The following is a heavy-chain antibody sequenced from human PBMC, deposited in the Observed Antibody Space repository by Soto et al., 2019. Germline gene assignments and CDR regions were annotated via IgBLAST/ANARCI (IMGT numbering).Heavy chain of an antibody. J-gene: IGHJ4*02. CDR2: ISGSGGST. CDR1: GFTFSSYA. CDR3: AKDANLWGLDIVVVPAASPGGYYFDY. V-gene: IGHV3-23*01. Sequence: GGSLRLSCAASGFTFSSYAMSWVRQAPGKGLEWVSAISGSGGSTYYADSVKGRFTISRDNSKNTLYLQMNSLRAEDTAVYYCAKDANLWGLDIVVVPAASPGGYYFDYWGQGTLVTVSS. D-gene: IGHD2-2*01.